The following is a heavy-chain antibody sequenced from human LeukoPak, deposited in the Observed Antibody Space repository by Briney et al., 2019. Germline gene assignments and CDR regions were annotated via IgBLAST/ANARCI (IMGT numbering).Heavy chain of an antibody. V-gene: IGHV4-34*01. CDR1: GGSFSGYY. Sequence: PSETLSLTCAVYGGSFSGYYWSWIRQPPGKGLEWIGEINHSGSTNYNPSLKSRVTISVDTSKNQFSLKLSSVTAADTAVYYCARGSEWELLGDYWGQGTLVTVSS. CDR2: INHSGST. D-gene: IGHD1-26*01. CDR3: ARGSEWELLGDY. J-gene: IGHJ4*02.